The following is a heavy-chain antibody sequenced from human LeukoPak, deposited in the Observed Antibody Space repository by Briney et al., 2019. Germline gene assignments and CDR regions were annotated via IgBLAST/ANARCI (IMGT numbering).Heavy chain of an antibody. CDR2: IWYDGSNK. J-gene: IGHJ4*02. D-gene: IGHD3-22*01. Sequence: GRSLRLSCAASGFTFSSYGMHWVRQAPGRGLEWVAVIWYDGSNKYYADSVKGRFTISRDNSKNTLYLQMNSLRAEDTAVYYCAREGEDYYDSSGSYYFDYWGQGTLVTVSS. V-gene: IGHV3-33*01. CDR3: AREGEDYYDSSGSYYFDY. CDR1: GFTFSSYG.